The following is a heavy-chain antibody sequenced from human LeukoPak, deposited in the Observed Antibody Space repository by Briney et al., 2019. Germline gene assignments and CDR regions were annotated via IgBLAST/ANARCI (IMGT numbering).Heavy chain of an antibody. V-gene: IGHV3-23*01. CDR3: ARGPSGYHNT. Sequence: GGSLRLSCAASGFTFRSYGMSWVRQAPGKGLEWVSAIRGSGVTTYYADSVKGRFTISRDNSKNTLYLQMNSLRAEDTAVYYCARGPSGYHNTGGQGTLVTVSS. CDR1: GFTFRSYG. J-gene: IGHJ4*02. D-gene: IGHD5-12*01. CDR2: IRGSGVTT.